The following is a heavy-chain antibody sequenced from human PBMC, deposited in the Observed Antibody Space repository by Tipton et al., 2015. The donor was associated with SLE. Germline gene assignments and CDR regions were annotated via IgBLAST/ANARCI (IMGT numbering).Heavy chain of an antibody. CDR1: GGSISTYY. Sequence: TLSLTCTVSGGSISTYYWSWIRQPPGKGLEWIGYIYYSGSTNYNPSLKSRVTISVDTSKNQFSLKLSSVTAADTAIYYCARRLYYYYGMDVWGQGTTVTVSS. CDR3: ARRLYYYYGMDV. V-gene: IGHV4-59*08. CDR2: IYYSGST. J-gene: IGHJ6*02.